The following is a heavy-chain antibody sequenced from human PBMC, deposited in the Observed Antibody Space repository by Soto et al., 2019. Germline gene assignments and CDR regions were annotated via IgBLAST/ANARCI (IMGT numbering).Heavy chain of an antibody. CDR1: GGSISSGDYY. V-gene: IGHV4-30-4*01. Sequence: SETLSLTCTVPGGSISSGDYYWSWIRQPPGKGLEWIGYIYYSGSTYYNPSLKSRVTISVDTSKNQFSLKLSSVTAADTAVYYCARGSPGPTDFDYWGQGTLVTVSS. CDR2: IYYSGST. J-gene: IGHJ4*02. CDR3: ARGSPGPTDFDY.